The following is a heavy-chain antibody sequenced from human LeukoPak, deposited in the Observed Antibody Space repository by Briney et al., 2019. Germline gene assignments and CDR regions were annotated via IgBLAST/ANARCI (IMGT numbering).Heavy chain of an antibody. CDR1: GFTFNRFY. J-gene: IGHJ4*02. CDR3: VKDRNIAAPNNDFFDS. V-gene: IGHV3-64D*06. CDR2: ISSNGATT. D-gene: IGHD6-13*01. Sequence: GGSLRLSCSASGFTFNRFYLHWVRQAPGKGLEFVSHISSNGATTYYADSVKGRFTISRDNSKNTLYLQMSSLRADDTAVYYCVKDRNIAAPNNDFFDSWGQGALVTVSS.